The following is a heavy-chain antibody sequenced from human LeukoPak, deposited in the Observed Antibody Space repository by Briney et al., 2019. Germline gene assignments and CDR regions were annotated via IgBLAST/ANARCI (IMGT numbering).Heavy chain of an antibody. Sequence: PGGSLRLSCAASGFSFSGYVMSWVRQAPGKGLEWVPVISRSGDYTNYADSVKGRFTISRDNSKNTLSLRMSSLRAEDTAIYYCAKDRDDSGDYAFDYWGQGILVSVSS. J-gene: IGHJ4*02. CDR2: ISRSGDYT. CDR1: GFSFSGYV. V-gene: IGHV3-23*01. CDR3: AKDRDDSGDYAFDY. D-gene: IGHD4-17*01.